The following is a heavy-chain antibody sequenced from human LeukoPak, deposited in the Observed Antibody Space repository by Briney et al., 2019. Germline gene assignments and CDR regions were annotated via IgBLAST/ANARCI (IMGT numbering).Heavy chain of an antibody. Sequence: GGSLRLSCAASGFTFSSYWMSWVRQAPGKGLEWVANIKQDGSEKYYVDSVKGRFTISRDSAKNSLYLQMNSLRAEDTAVYYCARGPDTMVQGEDYWGQGTLVTVSS. V-gene: IGHV3-7*01. CDR3: ARGPDTMVQGEDY. CDR2: IKQDGSEK. J-gene: IGHJ4*02. D-gene: IGHD3-10*01. CDR1: GFTFSSYW.